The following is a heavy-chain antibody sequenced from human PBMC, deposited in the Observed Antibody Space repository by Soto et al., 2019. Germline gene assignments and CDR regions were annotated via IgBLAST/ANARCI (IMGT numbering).Heavy chain of an antibody. Sequence: QVQLVQSGAEVKKPGASVKVSCKASGYTFTSSDINWVRQATGQGLEWMGWMNPNSGDTGYPQKFQGRVTMTRNTSVSTAYMELSSLKSEDTAVYYCVRGGGLDYWGQGTLVTVSS. CDR2: MNPNSGDT. D-gene: IGHD2-15*01. CDR3: VRGGGLDY. V-gene: IGHV1-8*01. CDR1: GYTFTSSD. J-gene: IGHJ4*02.